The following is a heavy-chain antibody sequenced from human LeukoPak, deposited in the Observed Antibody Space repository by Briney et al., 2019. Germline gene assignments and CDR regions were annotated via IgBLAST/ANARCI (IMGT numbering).Heavy chain of an antibody. Sequence: GASVKLPCKASGYTFTNYYLHWVRQAPGQGLEWMGIVNPSGGGTTYAQKFQDRVTMTRDTSTSTVYMELSSLTSEDTAVYYCARDDALMPHFYYYMDVWGKGTTVTVSS. CDR3: ARDDALMPHFYYYMDV. V-gene: IGHV1-46*01. D-gene: IGHD2-2*01. CDR2: VNPSGGGT. J-gene: IGHJ6*03. CDR1: GYTFTNYY.